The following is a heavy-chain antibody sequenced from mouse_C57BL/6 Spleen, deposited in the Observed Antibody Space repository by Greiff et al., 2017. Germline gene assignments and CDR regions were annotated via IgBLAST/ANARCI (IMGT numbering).Heavy chain of an antibody. CDR1: GYTFTSYW. D-gene: IGHD1-1*01. Sequence: QVQLQQSGAELVKPGASVKLSCKASGYTFTSYWMHWVKQRPGQGLEWIGMIHPNSGSTNYNEKFKSKATLTVDKSSSTAYMQLSSLTSEDSAVYYCARRHYGSSSYYAMDYWGQGTSVTVSS. CDR2: IHPNSGST. J-gene: IGHJ4*01. V-gene: IGHV1-64*01. CDR3: ARRHYGSSSYYAMDY.